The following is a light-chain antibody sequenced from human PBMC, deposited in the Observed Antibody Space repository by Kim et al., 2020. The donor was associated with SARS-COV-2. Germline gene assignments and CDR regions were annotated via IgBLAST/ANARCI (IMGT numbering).Light chain of an antibody. V-gene: IGKV3-20*01. CDR3: QQYDSSFT. CDR2: AAS. CDR1: QSVSSSY. Sequence: EIVLTQSPGTLSLSPGERATLSCRASQSVSSSYLAWYQQKPGQAPRLVIYAASTRATGIPDRFSGSGSGTDFTLTISRLEPEDFAVYFCQQYDSSFTFGPGTKVDIK. J-gene: IGKJ3*01.